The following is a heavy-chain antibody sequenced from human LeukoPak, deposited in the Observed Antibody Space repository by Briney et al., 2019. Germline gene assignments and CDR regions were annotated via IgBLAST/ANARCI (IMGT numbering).Heavy chain of an antibody. CDR2: IYPGDSET. Sequence: GESLKISCKGSGYSFTSYWIGWVRQMPGKGLEWMGIIYPGDSETRYSPSFQGQVTISADKSISTAYLQWSSLKASDTAMYYCARRTTPYSSSWYYFDYWGQGTLVTVSS. J-gene: IGHJ4*02. CDR3: ARRTTPYSSSWYYFDY. CDR1: GYSFTSYW. D-gene: IGHD6-13*01. V-gene: IGHV5-51*01.